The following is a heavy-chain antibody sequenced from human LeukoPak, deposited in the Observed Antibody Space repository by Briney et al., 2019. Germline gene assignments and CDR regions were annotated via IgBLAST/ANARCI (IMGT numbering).Heavy chain of an antibody. CDR2: IYYTGSA. CDR3: ARRRITMVRGVIPHFDY. J-gene: IGHJ4*02. D-gene: IGHD3-10*01. V-gene: IGHV4-39*01. CDR1: GGSISSSTYY. Sequence: PSETLSLTCTVSGGSISSSTYYWAWIRQPPGKGLEWIGNIYYTGSAYYNPSLKSRVTISINTSKNQFSLMLSSVTAADTAVYYCARRRITMVRGVIPHFDYWGQGTLVTVSS.